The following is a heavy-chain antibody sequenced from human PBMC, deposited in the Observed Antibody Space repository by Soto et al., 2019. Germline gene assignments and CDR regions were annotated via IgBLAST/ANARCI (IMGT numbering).Heavy chain of an antibody. Sequence: PSETPSLTCTVSGGSISSYYWSWIRQPAGKGLEWIGRIYTSGSTNYNPSLKGRVTMSVDTSKNQFSLKLSSVTAADTAVYYCATDTTVVVAATHYYYYGMEVWGQGTMVTVS. CDR2: IYTSGST. V-gene: IGHV4-4*07. CDR3: ATDTTVVVAATHYYYYGMEV. CDR1: GGSISSYY. D-gene: IGHD2-15*01. J-gene: IGHJ6*02.